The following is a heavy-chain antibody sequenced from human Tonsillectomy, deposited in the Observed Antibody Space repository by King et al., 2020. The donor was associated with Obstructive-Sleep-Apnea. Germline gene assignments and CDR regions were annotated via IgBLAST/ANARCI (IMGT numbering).Heavy chain of an antibody. D-gene: IGHD1-26*01. Sequence: VQLVESGGGVVQPGRPLRLSCAASGFSFNYYTMHWVRQAPGKGLDWVAVISYDGSNKYYADSVKGRFTISRDNSKNTLFLEMNSLKPDDSAVYYCAGEGWEVGPLDFWGQGTLVTVSS. CDR1: GFSFNYYT. V-gene: IGHV3-30*04. J-gene: IGHJ4*02. CDR2: ISYDGSNK. CDR3: AGEGWEVGPLDF.